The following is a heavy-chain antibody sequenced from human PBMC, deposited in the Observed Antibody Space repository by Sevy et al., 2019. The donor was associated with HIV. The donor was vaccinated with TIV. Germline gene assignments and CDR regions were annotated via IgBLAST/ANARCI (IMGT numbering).Heavy chain of an antibody. CDR2: IGSSSRTI. D-gene: IGHD4-17*01. CDR1: GFTFSTYS. V-gene: IGHV3-48*01. CDR3: ARDEQTYGDYDYFDY. Sequence: EGSLRLSCAASGFTFSTYSMNWVRQAPGKGLEWVSYIGSSSRTIFYADSVKGRFTISRDNAKKSLYLQMDSLTAEDTAVYYCARDEQTYGDYDYFDYWGQGTLVTVSS. J-gene: IGHJ4*02.